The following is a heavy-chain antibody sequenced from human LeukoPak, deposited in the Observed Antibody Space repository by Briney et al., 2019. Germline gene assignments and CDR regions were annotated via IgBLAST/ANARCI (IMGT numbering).Heavy chain of an antibody. D-gene: IGHD3-22*01. Sequence: SVKVSCKASGGTFSSYAISWVRQAPGQGLEWTGRIIPILGIAKYAQKFQGRVTITADESTSTAYMELSSLRSEDTAVYYCARDPGYYDSSGYYFYYFDYWGQGTLVTVSS. CDR2: IIPILGIA. J-gene: IGHJ4*02. CDR1: GGTFSSYA. CDR3: ARDPGYYDSSGYYFYYFDY. V-gene: IGHV1-69*04.